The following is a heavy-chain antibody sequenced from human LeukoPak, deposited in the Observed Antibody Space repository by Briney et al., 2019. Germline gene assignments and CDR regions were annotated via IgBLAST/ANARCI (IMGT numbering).Heavy chain of an antibody. CDR1: GLTFSSYW. Sequence: GGSLRLSCVASGLTFSSYWMSWVRQAPGKGLEWVSSISFSGDNGGDNTYYADSVRGRFSISRDNSQNTVFLQMSSLRVDDTAAYYCVGTFTIFGVVSTIAWGQGTLVTVSS. CDR3: VGTFTIFGVVSTIA. J-gene: IGHJ4*02. CDR2: ISFSGDNGGDNT. V-gene: IGHV3-23*01. D-gene: IGHD3-3*01.